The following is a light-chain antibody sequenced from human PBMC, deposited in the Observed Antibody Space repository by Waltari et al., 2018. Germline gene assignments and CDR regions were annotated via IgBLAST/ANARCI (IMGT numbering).Light chain of an antibody. J-gene: IGLJ1*01. CDR1: SSYVGAYNY. CDR3: SAYRGSSALV. V-gene: IGLV2-14*01. CDR2: EVS. Sequence: QSALTQPASVSGSPAQSITISCTGTSSYVGAYNYVSWFQQHPGKAPKLLIYEVSNRPSGVSSRFSGSRSGNTASLTISGLQAEDEADYYCSAYRGSSALVFGTGTKVTVL.